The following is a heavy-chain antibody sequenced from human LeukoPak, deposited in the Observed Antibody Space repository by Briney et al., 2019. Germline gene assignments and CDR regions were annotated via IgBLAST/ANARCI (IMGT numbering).Heavy chain of an antibody. CDR1: GFTFSSYE. CDR3: AVEARWYSSSVRGFDY. CDR2: ISSSGSTI. J-gene: IGHJ4*02. D-gene: IGHD6-13*01. Sequence: GGSLRLSCAASGFTFSSYEMNWVRQAPGKGLEWVAYISSSGSTIYYADSVNGRFTISRDNAKNSLYLQMNRLRDEDTAVYYCAVEARWYSSSVRGFDYGGEGTLVSVSS. V-gene: IGHV3-48*03.